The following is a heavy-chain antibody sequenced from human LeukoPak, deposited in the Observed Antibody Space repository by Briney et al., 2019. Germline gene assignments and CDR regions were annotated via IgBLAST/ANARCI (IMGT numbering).Heavy chain of an antibody. CDR2: IKDDGSGT. CDR3: ARNPSTSMEF. J-gene: IGHJ4*02. D-gene: IGHD5-18*01. Sequence: GVSLRLSCAASGFTFSNYWMHWVRQAPGEGLVWVSRIKDDGSGTIYADSVKGRFTISRDNAKNTLYLQMNSLRAEDTAVYYCARNPSTSMEFWGQGTLVTVSS. CDR1: GFTFSNYW. V-gene: IGHV3-74*01.